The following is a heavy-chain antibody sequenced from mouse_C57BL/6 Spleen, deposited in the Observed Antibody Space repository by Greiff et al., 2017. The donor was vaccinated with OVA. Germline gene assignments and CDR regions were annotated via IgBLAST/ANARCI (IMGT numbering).Heavy chain of an antibody. D-gene: IGHD4-1*01. Sequence: QVQLQQPGAELVRPGSSVKLSCKASGYTFTSYWMDWVKQRPGQGLEWIGNIYPSDSETHYNQKFKDKATLTVDKSSSTAYMELRSLTSEDSAVYFCAGMTSFAYWGQGTRVTVSA. V-gene: IGHV1-61*01. J-gene: IGHJ3*01. CDR2: IYPSDSET. CDR3: AGMTSFAY. CDR1: GYTFTSYW.